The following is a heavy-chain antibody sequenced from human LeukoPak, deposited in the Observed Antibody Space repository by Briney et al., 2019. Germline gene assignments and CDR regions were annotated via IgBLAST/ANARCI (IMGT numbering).Heavy chain of an antibody. CDR3: AKGGVVGATYDP. Sequence: GGSLRLSCAASGFTFSSYGMHWVRQAPGKGLEWVAVISYDGSNKYYADSVKGRFTISRDNSKNTPYLQMNSLRAEDTAVYYCAKGGVVGATYDPWGQGTLVTVSS. J-gene: IGHJ5*02. D-gene: IGHD1-26*01. CDR2: ISYDGSNK. V-gene: IGHV3-30*18. CDR1: GFTFSSYG.